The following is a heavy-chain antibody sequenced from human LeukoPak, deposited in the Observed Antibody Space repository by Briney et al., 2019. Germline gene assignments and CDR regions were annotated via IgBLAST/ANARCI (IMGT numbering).Heavy chain of an antibody. Sequence: GGSLRLSCAASGFTVSNAWMIWVRQAPGKGLEWVGRIKTKSEGGTTDCAAPVKGRSTISRDDSKNTLYLQMNSLKSEDTGVYYCTTEVGATAKGWGQGTLVTVSS. J-gene: IGHJ4*02. CDR3: TTEVGATAKG. D-gene: IGHD1-26*01. V-gene: IGHV3-15*01. CDR1: GFTVSNAW. CDR2: IKTKSEGGTT.